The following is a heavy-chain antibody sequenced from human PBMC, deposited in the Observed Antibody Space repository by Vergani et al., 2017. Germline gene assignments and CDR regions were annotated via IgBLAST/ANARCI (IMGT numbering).Heavy chain of an antibody. J-gene: IGHJ4*02. D-gene: IGHD2-15*01. CDR2: MDYSGST. V-gene: IGHV4-39*01. Sequence: QLQLQESGPGLVKPSATLSLTCSVSGDSVISTDYHWGWIRQPPGKGLEWIGSMDYSGSTSYNPSLESRISISFETPKNQFSLRLTSVTAADTAVYYCASKRGACRAAYCHSYDFWVPGTLVGVSS. CDR3: ASKRGACRAAYCHSYDF. CDR1: GDSVISTDYH.